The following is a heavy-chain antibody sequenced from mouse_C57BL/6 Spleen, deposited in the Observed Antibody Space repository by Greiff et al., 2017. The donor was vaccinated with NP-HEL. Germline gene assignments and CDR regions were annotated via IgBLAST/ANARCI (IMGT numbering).Heavy chain of an antibody. CDR3: ARDYDGYYGWYFDV. Sequence: QVQLQQPGAELVRPGSSVKLSCKASGYTFTSYWMHWVKQRPIQGLEWIGNIDPSDSETHYNQKFKDKATLTVDKSSSTAYMQLSSLTSEDSAVYYWARDYDGYYGWYFDVWGTGTTVTVSS. V-gene: IGHV1-52*01. CDR1: GYTFTSYW. J-gene: IGHJ1*03. CDR2: IDPSDSET. D-gene: IGHD2-3*01.